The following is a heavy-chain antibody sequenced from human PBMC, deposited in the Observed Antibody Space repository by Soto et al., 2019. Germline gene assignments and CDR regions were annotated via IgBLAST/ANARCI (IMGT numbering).Heavy chain of an antibody. V-gene: IGHV3-30*18. CDR1: GLPFSSYG. CDR2: ISYDGSNK. CDR3: AKDPYLDTAMAPYYFDY. Sequence: GGSLRLSCAASGLPFSSYGMHWVRQAPGKGLEWVAVISYDGSNKYYADSVKGRFTISRDNSKNTLYLQMNSLRAEDTAVYYCAKDPYLDTAMAPYYFDYWGQGTLVTVSS. D-gene: IGHD5-18*01. J-gene: IGHJ4*02.